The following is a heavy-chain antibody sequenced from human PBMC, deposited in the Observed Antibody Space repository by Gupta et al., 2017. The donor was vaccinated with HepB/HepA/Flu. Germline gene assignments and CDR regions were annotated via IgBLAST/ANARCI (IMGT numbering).Heavy chain of an antibody. CDR2: MSMTGSKT. Sequence: EVKLLEYGVGLVQPGECLRPSVSASGFTSSNSGVLWLRKAPVRGLGWVSSMSMTGSKTYNADCVKGSFTISRDNSKNSLYLQMSSLRADATAVYYCAQNAQLLWYDESWWGPYEHWGQGTLVSVSS. J-gene: IGHJ1*01. D-gene: IGHD3-10*01. CDR3: AQNAQLLWYDESWWGPYEH. V-gene: IGHV3-23*01. CDR1: GFTSSNSG.